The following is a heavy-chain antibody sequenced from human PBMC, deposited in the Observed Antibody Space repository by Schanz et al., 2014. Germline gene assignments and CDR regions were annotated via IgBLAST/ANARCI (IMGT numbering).Heavy chain of an antibody. V-gene: IGHV3-30*03. D-gene: IGHD2-2*01. CDR1: GFTFSTHA. CDR3: ARAGYDADNWFDP. J-gene: IGHJ5*02. Sequence: VQLVESGGGLIQPGGSLRLSCAASGFTFSTHAMHWVRQAPGKGLEWVALVSSDGNNDYYTDSVKGRFTISRDNSKNTVHLQMNSLRAEDTAVYYCARAGYDADNWFDPWGQGTLVTVSS. CDR2: VSSDGNND.